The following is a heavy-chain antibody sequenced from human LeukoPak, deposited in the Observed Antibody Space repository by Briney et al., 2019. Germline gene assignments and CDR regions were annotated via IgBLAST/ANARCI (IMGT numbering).Heavy chain of an antibody. CDR1: GYTFTSYA. J-gene: IGHJ5*02. CDR3: AREGPYHYDSSGYYLYNWFDP. V-gene: IGHV1-69*05. CDR2: IIPISGTA. D-gene: IGHD3-22*01. Sequence: GASVKVSCKASGYTFTSYAINWVRQAPGQGLEWMGGIIPISGTANYAQKFQGRVTITTDESTSTAYMELSSLRSEDTAVYYCAREGPYHYDSSGYYLYNWFDPWGQGTLVTVSS.